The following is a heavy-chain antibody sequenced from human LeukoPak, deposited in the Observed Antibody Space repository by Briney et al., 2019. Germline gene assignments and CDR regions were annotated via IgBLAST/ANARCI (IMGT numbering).Heavy chain of an antibody. CDR2: TYSDGTT. CDR1: RFSVSGNY. J-gene: IGHJ6*02. Sequence: GGSLRLSCAGSRFSVSGNYITWVRQAPGEGLEWVSVTYSDGTTFYADSVKGRFTISRDSSKNTLFIQMNSLRVVDTAVYYCAGDPGLRNGMDVWGQGTTVTVSS. D-gene: IGHD2-8*01. CDR3: AGDPGLRNGMDV. V-gene: IGHV3-66*02.